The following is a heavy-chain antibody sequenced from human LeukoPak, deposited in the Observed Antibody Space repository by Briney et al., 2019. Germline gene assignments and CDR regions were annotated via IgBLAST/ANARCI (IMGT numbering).Heavy chain of an antibody. CDR1: GYTFTVYY. D-gene: IGHD2-21*02. Sequence: GASVKVSCKASGYTFTVYYMHWVRQAPGQGLEWMGRINPISGGADYAQRFQGMVTMTRDTSINTAYMELTSLRSDDTAVYYCLRNGGDVKEWGQGTLVTVSS. V-gene: IGHV1-2*06. J-gene: IGHJ4*02. CDR3: LRNGGDVKE. CDR2: INPISGGA.